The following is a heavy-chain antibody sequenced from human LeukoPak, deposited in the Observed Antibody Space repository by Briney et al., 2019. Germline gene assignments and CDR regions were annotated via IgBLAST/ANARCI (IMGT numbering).Heavy chain of an antibody. Sequence: GASVKVSCKASGGTFISYAISWVRQAPGQGLEWMGGIIPIFGTANYAQKFQGRVTITADESTSTAYMELSSLRSEDTAVYYCARGRAQWELLDYYFDYWGQGTLVTVSS. V-gene: IGHV1-69*13. CDR3: ARGRAQWELLDYYFDY. CDR1: GGTFISYA. D-gene: IGHD1-26*01. J-gene: IGHJ4*02. CDR2: IIPIFGTA.